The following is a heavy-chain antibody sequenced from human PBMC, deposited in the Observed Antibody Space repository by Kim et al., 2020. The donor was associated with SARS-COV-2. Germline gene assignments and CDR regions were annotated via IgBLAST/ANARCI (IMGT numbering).Heavy chain of an antibody. D-gene: IGHD2-2*01. J-gene: IGHJ4*02. Sequence: NYAQKLQGRVTMTTDPSTSTAYMELRSLRSDDTAVYYCARDLGVPASWDYWGQGTLVTVSS. CDR3: ARDLGVPASWDY. V-gene: IGHV1-18*01.